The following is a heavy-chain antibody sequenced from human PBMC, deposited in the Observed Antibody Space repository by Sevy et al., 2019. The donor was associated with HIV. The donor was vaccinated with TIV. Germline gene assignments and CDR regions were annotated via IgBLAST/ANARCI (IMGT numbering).Heavy chain of an antibody. J-gene: IGHJ3*01. CDR1: GDSISSSSYY. D-gene: IGHD3-22*01. Sequence: SETLSLTCTVSGDSISSSSYYWGWIRQPPGKGLEWIGSIYYSGSTYYNPSLKSRVTISVDTSKNQFSLKLSSATAADTAVYYCARTGYYDSSGYSLFASFNLWGQGTMVTVSS. CDR2: IYYSGST. V-gene: IGHV4-39*01. CDR3: ARTGYYDSSGYSLFASFNL.